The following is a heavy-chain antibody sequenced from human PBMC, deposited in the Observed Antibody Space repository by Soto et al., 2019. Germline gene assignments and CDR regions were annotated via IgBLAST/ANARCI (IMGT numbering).Heavy chain of an antibody. CDR2: IYHSGST. J-gene: IGHJ4*02. D-gene: IGHD1-1*01. Sequence: SETLSLTCAVSGGSISSGGYSWSWIRQPPGKGLEWIGYIYHSGSTYYNPSLKSRVTISVDRSKNQFSLKLSSVTAADTAVYYCARVRDWNIDYWGQGTLVTVSS. CDR3: ARVRDWNIDY. CDR1: GGSISSGGYS. V-gene: IGHV4-30-2*01.